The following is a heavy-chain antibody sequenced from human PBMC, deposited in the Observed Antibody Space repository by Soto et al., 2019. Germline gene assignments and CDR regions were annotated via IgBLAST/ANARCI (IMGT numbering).Heavy chain of an antibody. D-gene: IGHD5-12*01. Sequence: GASVKVSCKASGYTFTSYGISWVRQAPGQGLEWMGWISAHNGNTKYEQKLQGRVTMTTDTSTSTAYMELRSLRSDDTAVYYCARDLGGFPDYWGQGTLVTSPQ. V-gene: IGHV1-18*01. CDR3: ARDLGGFPDY. J-gene: IGHJ4*02. CDR2: ISAHNGNT. CDR1: GYTFTSYG.